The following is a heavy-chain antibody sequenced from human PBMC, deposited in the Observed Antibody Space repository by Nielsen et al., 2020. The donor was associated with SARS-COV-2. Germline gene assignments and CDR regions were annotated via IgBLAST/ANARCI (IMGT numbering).Heavy chain of an antibody. D-gene: IGHD2-21*02. Sequence: WVRQAPGQGLEWMGRINPNSGGTNYAQKFQGRVTMTRDTSISTACMELSRLRSDDTAVYYCARVLAYCGGDCYSDYYYYYAMDVWGQGTTVTVSS. V-gene: IGHV1-2*06. J-gene: IGHJ6*02. CDR2: INPNSGGT. CDR3: ARVLAYCGGDCYSDYYYYYAMDV.